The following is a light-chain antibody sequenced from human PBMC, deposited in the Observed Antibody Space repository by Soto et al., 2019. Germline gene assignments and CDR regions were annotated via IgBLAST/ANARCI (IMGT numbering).Light chain of an antibody. J-gene: IGLJ2*01. Sequence: QSALTQPASVSGSTGQSITISCTGTSSDVGFYNLISWYQQHPGKAPKVIIFEVTKRPSGVSDRISGSKSGNTASLTISGLQAEDEADYYCFSHTGLFGGGTKLTVL. V-gene: IGLV2-23*02. CDR2: EVT. CDR1: SSDVGFYNL. CDR3: FSHTGL.